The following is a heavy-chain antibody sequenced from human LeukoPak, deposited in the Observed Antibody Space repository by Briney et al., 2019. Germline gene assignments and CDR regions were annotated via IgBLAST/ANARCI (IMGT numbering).Heavy chain of an antibody. CDR1: GFTYRSFG. V-gene: IGHV3-33*01. CDR3: GREGSSRTIDY. Sequence: GGFLRLSCIVSGFTYRSFGMHWVRQAPGKGLEWVAVIWYDGSQRYYAESVKGRFTVSKDNSRNTLHLQMDSLRTDDTAVYYCGREGSSRTIDYWGQGTLVRVSS. CDR2: IWYDGSQR. J-gene: IGHJ4*02. D-gene: IGHD1/OR15-1a*01.